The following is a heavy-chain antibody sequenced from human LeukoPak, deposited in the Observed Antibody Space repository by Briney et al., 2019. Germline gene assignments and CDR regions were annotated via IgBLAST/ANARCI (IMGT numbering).Heavy chain of an antibody. D-gene: IGHD1-1*01. J-gene: IGHJ4*02. CDR2: ISGSGGST. Sequence: GGSLRLSCAASGFTFSSYAMSWVHQAPGKGLEWVSAISGSGGSTYYADSVKGRFTISRDNSKNTLYLQMNSLRAEDTAVYYCAKNKDWNDEELDYWGQGTLVTVSS. CDR1: GFTFSSYA. CDR3: AKNKDWNDEELDY. V-gene: IGHV3-23*01.